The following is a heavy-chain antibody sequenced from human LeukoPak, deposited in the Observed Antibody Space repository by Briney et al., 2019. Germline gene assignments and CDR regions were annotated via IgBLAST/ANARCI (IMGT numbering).Heavy chain of an antibody. V-gene: IGHV4-59*01. CDR3: ARVRKTSEYYYDSLGWFDP. CDR2: IYYSGST. J-gene: IGHJ5*02. CDR1: GGSISSYY. D-gene: IGHD3-22*01. Sequence: SETLSLTCTVSGGSISSYYWSWLRQPPGKGLEWIGYIYYSGSTNYNPSLKSRVTISVDTSKNQFSLKLSSVTAADTAVYYCARVRKTSEYYYDSLGWFDPWGQGTLVTVSS.